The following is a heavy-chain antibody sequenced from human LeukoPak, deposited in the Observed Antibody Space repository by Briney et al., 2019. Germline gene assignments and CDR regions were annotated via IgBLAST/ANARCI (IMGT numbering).Heavy chain of an antibody. CDR1: GFTFSNFY. D-gene: IGHD3-22*01. CDR3: ARECDSSGYYEY. CDR2: ISSSSTYT. V-gene: IGHV3-11*06. J-gene: IGHJ4*02. Sequence: GGSLRLSCAASGFTFSNFYMSWIRQAPGKGLEWVSYISSSSTYTNSADSVRGRFTISRDNAKNSLYLQMNSLRVEDTAVYYCARECDSSGYYEYWGQGTLVTVSS.